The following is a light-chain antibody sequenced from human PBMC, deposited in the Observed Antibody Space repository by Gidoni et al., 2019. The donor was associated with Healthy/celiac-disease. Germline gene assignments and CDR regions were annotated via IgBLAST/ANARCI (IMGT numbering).Light chain of an antibody. CDR3: QQYYSTPPT. Sequence: DVVMTQSPDSLAVSLGERATINCKSSQSVLYSSNNKNYLAWYQQKPGQPPKLLISWASTREAGVPERFSGSGSGTDFTLTIRSLQAEDVAVYYCQQYYSTPPTFGQGTKVEIK. CDR2: WAS. J-gene: IGKJ1*01. V-gene: IGKV4-1*01. CDR1: QSVLYSSNNKNY.